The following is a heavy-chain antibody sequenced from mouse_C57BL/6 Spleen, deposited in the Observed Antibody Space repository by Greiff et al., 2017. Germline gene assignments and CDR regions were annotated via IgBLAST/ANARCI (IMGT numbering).Heavy chain of an antibody. Sequence: VQLQQSGTELVKPGASVKLSCKASGYTFTSYWMHWVKQRPGQGLEWIGNINPSNGGTNYNEKFKSKATLTVDKSSSTAYMQLSSLTSEDSAVYYCAREAPMVTTAWFAYWGQGTLVTVSA. CDR2: INPSNGGT. CDR1: GYTFTSYW. CDR3: AREAPMVTTAWFAY. V-gene: IGHV1-53*01. J-gene: IGHJ3*01. D-gene: IGHD2-1*01.